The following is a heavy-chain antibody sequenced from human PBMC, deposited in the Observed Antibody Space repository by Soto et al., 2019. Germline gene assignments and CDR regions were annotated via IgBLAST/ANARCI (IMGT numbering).Heavy chain of an antibody. Sequence: QVQLVQSGAEVKKPGSSVKVSCKASGGTFNNFAINWVRQAPGEGPEWMGGIIPIFTTTNYAQKYQGRVTITADESTSTAYVELSSLRSEDTALYYCETWPRYCNGNNCDFERKRIHFDWWGQGTLVTVS. CDR3: ETWPRYCNGNNCDFERKRIHFDW. V-gene: IGHV1-69*12. CDR2: IIPIFTTT. CDR1: GGTFNNFA. J-gene: IGHJ4*02. D-gene: IGHD2-2*01.